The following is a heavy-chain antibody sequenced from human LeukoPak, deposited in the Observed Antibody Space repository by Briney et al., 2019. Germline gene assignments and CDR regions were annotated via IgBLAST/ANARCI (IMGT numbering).Heavy chain of an antibody. CDR3: ARHDSSGPYIAFDI. J-gene: IGHJ3*02. CDR1: GGSISRSSYY. V-gene: IGHV4-39*01. Sequence: SETLSLTCSVSGGSISRSSYYWGWIRQPPGKGPEWIGSVYYGGNTYYNPSLNSRVTISVDTSKNQFSLKLSSVTAAETAVYYCARHDSSGPYIAFDIWGQGTMVTVSS. CDR2: VYYGGNT. D-gene: IGHD3-22*01.